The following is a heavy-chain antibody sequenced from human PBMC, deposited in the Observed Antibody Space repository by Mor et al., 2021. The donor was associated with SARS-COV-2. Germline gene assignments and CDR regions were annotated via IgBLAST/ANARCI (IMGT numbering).Heavy chain of an antibody. V-gene: IGHV3-30*18. Sequence: APGKGLEWVAVISYDGSNKYYADSVKGRFTISRDNSKNTLYLQMNSLRAEDTAVYYCANSVTCSGGSCYLSYYYYG. D-gene: IGHD2-15*01. CDR3: ANSVTCSGGSCYLSYYYYG. J-gene: IGHJ6*01. CDR2: ISYDGSNK.